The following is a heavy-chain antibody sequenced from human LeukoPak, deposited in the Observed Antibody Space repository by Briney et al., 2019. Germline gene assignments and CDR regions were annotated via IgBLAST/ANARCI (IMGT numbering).Heavy chain of an antibody. D-gene: IGHD5-18*01. Sequence: ASAKVSCKASGYTFTSYGISWVRQAPGPGLEWMGWISAYNGNTNYAQKLQGRVTMTTDTSTSTAYMELRSLRSDDTAVYYCARGERYSYGYYFDYWGQGTLVTVSS. CDR2: ISAYNGNT. CDR1: GYTFTSYG. CDR3: ARGERYSYGYYFDY. V-gene: IGHV1-18*01. J-gene: IGHJ4*02.